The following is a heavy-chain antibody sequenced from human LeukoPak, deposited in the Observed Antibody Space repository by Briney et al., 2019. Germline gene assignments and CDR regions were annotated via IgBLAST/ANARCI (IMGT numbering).Heavy chain of an antibody. CDR2: VSSSGTRI. J-gene: IGHJ5*02. CDR1: GFSFSDYY. Sequence: GGSLRLSCAASGFSFSDYYMSWIRQAPGKGLEWVSYVSSSGTRIYYADSVKGRFTISRDNAKNSLYLQMNSLRAEDTAVYYCARDPEYYYDSSGQTGGPWGQGTLVTVSS. D-gene: IGHD3-22*01. V-gene: IGHV3-11*04. CDR3: ARDPEYYYDSSGQTGGP.